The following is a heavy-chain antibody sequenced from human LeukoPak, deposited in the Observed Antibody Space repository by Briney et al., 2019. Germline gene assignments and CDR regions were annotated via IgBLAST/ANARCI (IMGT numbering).Heavy chain of an antibody. D-gene: IGHD6-19*01. Sequence: SVKVSCKASGGTFSSYAISWVRQAPGQGLEWMGRIIPIFGTANYAQKFQGRVTITTDESTSTAYMELSSLRSDDTAVYYCATYSSGWFDYWGQGTLVTVSS. CDR3: ATYSSGWFDY. J-gene: IGHJ4*02. V-gene: IGHV1-69*05. CDR1: GGTFSSYA. CDR2: IIPIFGTA.